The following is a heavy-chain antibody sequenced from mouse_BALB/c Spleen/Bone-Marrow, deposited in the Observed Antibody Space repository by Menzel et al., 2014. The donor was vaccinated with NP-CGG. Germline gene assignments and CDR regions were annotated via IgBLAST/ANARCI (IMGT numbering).Heavy chain of an antibody. V-gene: IGHV1S22*01. CDR1: GYTFTSYW. Sequence: LQQSGSELVRPGASVKLSCKASGYTFTSYWMHWVKQRPGQGLEWIGNIYPGTGSTNYDEKFKSKATLTVDTSSRTAYMQLSSLTSEDSAVYYCARWSLLDYWGQGTTLTVSS. CDR2: IYPGTGST. J-gene: IGHJ2*01. D-gene: IGHD2-1*01. CDR3: ARWSLLDY.